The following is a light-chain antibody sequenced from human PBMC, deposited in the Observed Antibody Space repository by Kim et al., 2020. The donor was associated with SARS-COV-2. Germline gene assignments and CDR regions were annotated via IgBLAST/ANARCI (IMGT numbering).Light chain of an antibody. CDR3: SSYAGGNTFV. CDR2: EVT. V-gene: IGLV2-8*01. Sequence: QSALTQPPSASGSPGQSVTISCTGTSSDVGGYSYVSWYRQHPGKAPKLLIYEVTKRPSGVPDRFSGSKSGNTASLTVSGLQAEDEADYYCSSYAGGNTFVFGTGTKVTVL. CDR1: SSDVGGYSY. J-gene: IGLJ1*01.